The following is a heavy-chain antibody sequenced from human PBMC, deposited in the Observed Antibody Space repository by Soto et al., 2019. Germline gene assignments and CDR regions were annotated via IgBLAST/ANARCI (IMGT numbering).Heavy chain of an antibody. CDR1: GYTFTHFG. CDR2: INAYNANT. CDR3: ASAIAGGYGYTTLDY. J-gene: IGHJ4*02. V-gene: IGHV1-18*01. Sequence: QVQLVQSGAEVKKPGASVRVSCKASGYTFTHFGVSWVRQAPGQGLEWMGWINAYNANTNYEQKFQGRVTMTTDTSTSTAYMDLRSLRSDDTAVYYCASAIAGGYGYTTLDYWGQGTLVTDFS. D-gene: IGHD5-18*01.